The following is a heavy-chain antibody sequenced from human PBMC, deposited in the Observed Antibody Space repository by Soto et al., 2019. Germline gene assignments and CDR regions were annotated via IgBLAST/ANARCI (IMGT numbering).Heavy chain of an antibody. CDR3: ARDDDVDSTYFDY. J-gene: IGHJ4*02. Sequence: QVQLQESGPGLVKPSETLSLTCTVSGGSVSSGSYYWSWIRQPPGKGLEWIGDIYYSGSTNYNPSLQSLVTISEDTRNHKCTLEQGSVTAAAAAVDYCARDDDVDSTYFDYLGPGTLVTVSS. V-gene: IGHV4-61*01. D-gene: IGHD4-17*01. CDR2: IYYSGST. CDR1: GGSVSSGSYY.